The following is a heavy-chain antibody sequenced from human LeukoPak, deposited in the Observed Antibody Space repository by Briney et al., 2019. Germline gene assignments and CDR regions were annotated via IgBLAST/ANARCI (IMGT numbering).Heavy chain of an antibody. CDR1: GGPISSSSYY. CDR2: IYYSGST. Sequence: PSETLSLTCTVSGGPISSSSYYWGWIRQPPGKGLEWIGSIYYSGSTYYNPSLKSRVTISVDTSKNQFSLKLSSVTAADTAVYYCASQFTIFGENAFDIWGQGTMVTVSS. D-gene: IGHD3-3*01. J-gene: IGHJ3*02. V-gene: IGHV4-39*01. CDR3: ASQFTIFGENAFDI.